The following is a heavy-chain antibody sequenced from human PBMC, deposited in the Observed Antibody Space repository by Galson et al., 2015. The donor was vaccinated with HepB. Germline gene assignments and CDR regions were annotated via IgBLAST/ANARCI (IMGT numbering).Heavy chain of an antibody. V-gene: IGHV6-1*01. D-gene: IGHD6-13*01. CDR2: TYYRSKWNN. CDR3: ARAAGIAAAGIGAFDI. CDR1: GDSVSSNNVA. Sequence: CAISGDSVSSNNVAWNWIRQSPSRGLEWLGRTYYRSKWNNEYAISVKSRITVNPDISKNQFSLQLNSVTPEDTAVYYCARAAGIAAAGIGAFDIWGQGTMVTVSS. J-gene: IGHJ3*02.